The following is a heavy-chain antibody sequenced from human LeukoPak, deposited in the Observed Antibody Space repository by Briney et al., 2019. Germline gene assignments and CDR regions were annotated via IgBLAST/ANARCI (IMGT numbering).Heavy chain of an antibody. CDR3: ARVSLERRYYYYGMDV. CDR1: GGSFSSGDYY. Sequence: SETLSLTCAVYGGSFSSGDYYWSWIRQPPGKGLEWIGYIYYSGSTYYNPSLKSRVTISVDTSKNQFSLKLSSVTAADTAVYYCARVSLERRYYYYGMDVWGQGTTVTVSS. D-gene: IGHD1-1*01. V-gene: IGHV4-30-4*01. CDR2: IYYSGST. J-gene: IGHJ6*02.